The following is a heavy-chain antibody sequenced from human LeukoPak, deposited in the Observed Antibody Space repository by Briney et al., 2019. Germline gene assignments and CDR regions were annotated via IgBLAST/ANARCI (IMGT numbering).Heavy chain of an antibody. J-gene: IGHJ5*02. CDR1: GYTFTGYY. CDR2: INPNSGGT. Sequence: GASVKVSCKASGYTFTGYYMHWVRQAPGQGLEWIGWINPNSGGTNYAQKFQGWVTMTRDTSISTAYMELSRLRSDDTAVYYCARALNYYGSGTTGFDPWGQGTLVTVSS. CDR3: ARALNYYGSGTTGFDP. V-gene: IGHV1-2*04. D-gene: IGHD3-10*01.